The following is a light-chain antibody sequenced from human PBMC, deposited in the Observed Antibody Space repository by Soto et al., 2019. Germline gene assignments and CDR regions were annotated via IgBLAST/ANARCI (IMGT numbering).Light chain of an antibody. CDR3: SSYTSSRTYV. CDR2: DVS. Sequence: SVLAQPASVSGSPGQSITISCTGSSSDVGDYNYASWYQQYPGKAPKLMIYDVSNRPSGVSNRFSGSKSGSTASLTISGLQAEDEADYYCSSYTSSRTYVFGTGTKVTVL. CDR1: SSDVGDYNY. J-gene: IGLJ1*01. V-gene: IGLV2-14*01.